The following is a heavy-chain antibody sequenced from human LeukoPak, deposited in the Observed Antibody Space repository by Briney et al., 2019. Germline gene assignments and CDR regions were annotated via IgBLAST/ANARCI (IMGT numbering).Heavy chain of an antibody. CDR1: GFTFSSYA. CDR2: ISGSGGST. Sequence: PGGSLRLSCAASGFTFSSYAMSWVRQAPGKGLEWVSAISGSGGSTYYADSVKGRFTISRGNSKNTLYLQMNSLRAEDTAVYYCAKSPLSIYYFDYWGQGTLVTVSS. J-gene: IGHJ4*02. CDR3: AKSPLSIYYFDY. D-gene: IGHD2/OR15-2a*01. V-gene: IGHV3-23*01.